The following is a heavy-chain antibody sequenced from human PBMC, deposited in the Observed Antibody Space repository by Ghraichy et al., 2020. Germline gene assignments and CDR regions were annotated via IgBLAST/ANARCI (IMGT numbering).Heavy chain of an antibody. CDR2: IYYSGST. D-gene: IGHD3-22*01. CDR3: ATYYYDSSGYFTFDY. J-gene: IGHJ4*02. V-gene: IGHV4-59*01. CDR1: GGSISSYY. Sequence: SETLSLTCTVSGGSISSYYWSWIRQPPGKGLEWIGYIYYSGSTNYNPSLKSRVTISVDTSKNQFSLKLSSVTAADTAVYYCATYYYDSSGYFTFDYWGQGTLVTVSS.